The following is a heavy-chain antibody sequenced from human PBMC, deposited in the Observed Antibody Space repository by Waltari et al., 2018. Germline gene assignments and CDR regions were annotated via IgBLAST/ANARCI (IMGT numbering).Heavy chain of an antibody. V-gene: IGHV4-38-2*02. CDR1: GYSISSGYY. Sequence: QVQLQESGPGLVKPSETLSLTCTVSGYSISSGYYWGWIRQPPGKGLEWVGSIYHSGTTYYNPSLKSRVPISVDTSKNQFSLKLSSVTAADTAVYYCARGGWGDGYNYNWGQGTLVTVSS. CDR2: IYHSGTT. D-gene: IGHD5-12*01. J-gene: IGHJ4*02. CDR3: ARGGWGDGYNYN.